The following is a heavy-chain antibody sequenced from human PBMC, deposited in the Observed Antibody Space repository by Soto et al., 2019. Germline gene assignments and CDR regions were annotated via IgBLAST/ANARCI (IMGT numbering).Heavy chain of an antibody. CDR2: ISVTSSSI. CDR1: GFTFSYYG. D-gene: IGHD2-15*01. Sequence: GGSLRLSCAASGFTFSYYGMSWVRQAPGKGLEWLSYISVTSSSIYYADSVKGRFTISRDNAKNSLYLQMNSLRDEDTAVYYCALIVDKGQGGMDVWGQGTTVTVSS. V-gene: IGHV3-48*02. CDR3: ALIVDKGQGGMDV. J-gene: IGHJ6*02.